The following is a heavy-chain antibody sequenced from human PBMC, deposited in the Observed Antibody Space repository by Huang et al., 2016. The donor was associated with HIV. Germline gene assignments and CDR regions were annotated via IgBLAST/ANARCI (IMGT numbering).Heavy chain of an antibody. CDR3: ATGFDTYYDI. V-gene: IGHV1-24*01. CDR2: FAPEHGET. J-gene: IGHJ3*02. Sequence: QVQLVQSGAEVKKPGASVKVSCKVSGYTLTELSRHWVRQAPGKGLEWMGCFAPEHGETNYAQNFQGRVTMTEDTSTDTAYMELNSLRSEDTAVYYCATGFDTYYDIWGQGTMVIASS. CDR1: GYTLTELS. D-gene: IGHD2-21*01.